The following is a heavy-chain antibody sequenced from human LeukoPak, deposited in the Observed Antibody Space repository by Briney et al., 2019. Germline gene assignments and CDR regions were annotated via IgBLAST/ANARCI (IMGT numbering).Heavy chain of an antibody. V-gene: IGHV3-9*01. CDR1: GFTFDDYA. J-gene: IGHJ4*02. CDR3: AKDSGPRAAAENTFDY. Sequence: GGSLRLSCAASGFTFDDYAMHWVRQAPGKGLEWVSGISWDSGSIGYANSVKGRFTISRDNAKNSLYLQMNSLRAEDTALYYCAKDSGPRAAAENTFDYWGQGTLVTVSS. CDR2: ISWDSGSI. D-gene: IGHD6-13*01.